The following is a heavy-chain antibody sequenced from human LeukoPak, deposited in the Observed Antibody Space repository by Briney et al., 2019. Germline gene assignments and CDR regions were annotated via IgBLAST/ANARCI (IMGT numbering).Heavy chain of an antibody. V-gene: IGHV3-33*01. Sequence: GGSLRLSCAASGFTFRNYGMRWVRQAPGKGLECVAVIWSDGSNKQYADSVKGRFTISRDNSKNTLYLQMNSLRAEDTAVYYCARVRGDYYGSGSYYTFDYWGQGALVTVSS. J-gene: IGHJ4*02. CDR2: IWSDGSNK. CDR3: ARVRGDYYGSGSYYTFDY. CDR1: GFTFRNYG. D-gene: IGHD3-10*01.